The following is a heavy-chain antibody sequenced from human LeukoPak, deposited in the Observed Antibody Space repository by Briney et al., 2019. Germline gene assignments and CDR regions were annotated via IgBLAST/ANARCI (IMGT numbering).Heavy chain of an antibody. V-gene: IGHV4-30-4*01. Sequence: PSETLSLTCTVSGGSISSGDYYWSWIRQPPGKGLEWIGYIYYSGSTYYNPSLKSRVTISVDTSKNQFSLKLSSVTAADTAVYYCARDRRVYYDSSGYYYSYYYYGMDVWGQGTTVTVSS. CDR3: ARDRRVYYDSSGYYYSYYYYGMDV. CDR2: IYYSGST. J-gene: IGHJ6*02. D-gene: IGHD3-22*01. CDR1: GGSISSGDYY.